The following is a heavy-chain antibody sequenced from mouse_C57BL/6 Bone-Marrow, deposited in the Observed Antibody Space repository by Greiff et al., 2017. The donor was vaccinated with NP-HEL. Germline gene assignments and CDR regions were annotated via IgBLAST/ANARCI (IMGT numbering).Heavy chain of an antibody. Sequence: EVQGVESGGGLVQPGGSMKLSCVASGFTFSNYWMNWVRQSPEKGLEWVAQIRLKSDNYATHYAESVKGRFTISRDDSKSSVYLQMNNLRAEDTGIYYCTLTGYYYAMDYWGQGTSVTVSS. J-gene: IGHJ4*01. V-gene: IGHV6-3*01. D-gene: IGHD1-1*01. CDR2: IRLKSDNYAT. CDR3: TLTGYYYAMDY. CDR1: GFTFSNYW.